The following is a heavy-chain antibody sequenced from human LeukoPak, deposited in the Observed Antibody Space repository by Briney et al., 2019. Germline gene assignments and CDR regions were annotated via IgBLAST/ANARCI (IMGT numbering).Heavy chain of an antibody. CDR3: AKAYCGGDCWPDY. V-gene: IGHV3-23*01. Sequence: GGSLRLSCAASGLTFSSYAMRWVRQAPGKGLEWVSGISGSGGSTHYADSVKGRFTISRDNSMNTLNLQMNSLRAEDTAVNYCAKAYCGGDCWPDYWGQGILVTVSS. D-gene: IGHD2-21*02. J-gene: IGHJ4*02. CDR2: ISGSGGST. CDR1: GLTFSSYA.